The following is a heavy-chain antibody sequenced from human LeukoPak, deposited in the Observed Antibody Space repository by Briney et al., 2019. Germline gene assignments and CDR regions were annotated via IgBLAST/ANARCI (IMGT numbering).Heavy chain of an antibody. CDR2: ISAYNGNT. V-gene: IGHV1-18*01. J-gene: IGHJ4*02. D-gene: IGHD3-22*01. Sequence: ASVKVSCKASGYTFTSYGISWVRQAPGQGLEWIGWISAYNGNTHYAQKLQGRVTMTTDTSTSTVYMELRSLRSDDTAVYYCARGSPPRRNYDSRGYYSYYFDYWGQGTLVTVSS. CDR3: ARGSPPRRNYDSRGYYSYYFDY. CDR1: GYTFTSYG.